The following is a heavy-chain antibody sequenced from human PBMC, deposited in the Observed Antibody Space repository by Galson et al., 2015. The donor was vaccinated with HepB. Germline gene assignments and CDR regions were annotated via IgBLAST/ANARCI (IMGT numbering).Heavy chain of an antibody. CDR1: GFTFSNHY. Sequence: SLRLSCAASGFTFSNHYMDWVRQAPGKGLEWVGRTRNKANSYTTEYAASVKGRFTISRDDSKNSLFLQMNSLKTEDTAIYYCTSYYYVSSGYYSVYWGQGTLVTVSS. D-gene: IGHD3-22*01. V-gene: IGHV3-72*01. J-gene: IGHJ4*02. CDR3: TSYYYVSSGYYSVY. CDR2: TRNKANSYTT.